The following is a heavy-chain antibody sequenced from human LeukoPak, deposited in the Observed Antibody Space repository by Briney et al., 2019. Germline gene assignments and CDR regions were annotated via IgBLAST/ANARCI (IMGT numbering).Heavy chain of an antibody. CDR1: GGSISSSSYY. J-gene: IGHJ3*02. V-gene: IGHV4-39*01. CDR2: IYYSGST. CDR3: ARPGEYDYVWGSYRQGAFDI. Sequence: SETLSLTCTVSGGSISSSSYYWGWIRQPPGKGLEWIGSIYYSGSTYYNPSLKSRVTISVDTSKNQFSLKLSSVTAADTAVYYCARPGEYDYVWGSYRQGAFDIWGQGTMVTVSS. D-gene: IGHD3-16*02.